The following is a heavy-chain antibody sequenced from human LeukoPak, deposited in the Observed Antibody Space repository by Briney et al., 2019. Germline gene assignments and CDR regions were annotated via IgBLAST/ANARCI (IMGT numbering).Heavy chain of an antibody. J-gene: IGHJ4*02. CDR1: GFTFSSYS. V-gene: IGHV3-21*01. D-gene: IGHD1-26*01. CDR3: ARDITGSYSSDY. Sequence: GGSLRLSCAASGFTFSSYSMNWVRQAPGKGLEWVSSISSSSSYIYYADSVKGRFTISRDNSKNTLYLQMDSLRAEDTAVYYCARDITGSYSSDYWGQGTLVTVSS. CDR2: ISSSSSYI.